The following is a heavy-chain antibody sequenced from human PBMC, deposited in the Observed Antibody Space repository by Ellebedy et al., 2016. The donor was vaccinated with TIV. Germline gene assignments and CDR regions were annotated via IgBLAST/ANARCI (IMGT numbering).Heavy chain of an antibody. J-gene: IGHJ5*02. CDR2: IYQDGSEQ. D-gene: IGHD4-17*01. CDR3: ARRVSYGDYSVQVNSWFDL. Sequence: PGGSLRLSCEASGFSFRSYWMSWVRQAPGKGLEWLANIYQDGSEQFYVDYVKCRFTIYRDNAKNSVYLHMNSLRAEDTAVYYCARRVSYGDYSVQVNSWFDLWGQGTLVTVSS. CDR1: GFSFRSYW. V-gene: IGHV3-7*01.